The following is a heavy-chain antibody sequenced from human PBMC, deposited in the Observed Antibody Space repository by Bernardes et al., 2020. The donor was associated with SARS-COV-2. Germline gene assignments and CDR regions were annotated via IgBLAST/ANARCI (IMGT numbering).Heavy chain of an antibody. V-gene: IGHV3-48*01. CDR1: GFPFNNYG. Sequence: GGSLRLSCEASGFPFNNYGMHWVRQAPGKGLEWVSYISSSSTTVYYTDSVKGRFTISRDNAKNSLYLQMNSLRAEETAVYYCARVSRVRIELFHYQREIDVWGQGTLVTVSS. D-gene: IGHD3-10*01. CDR3: ARVSRVRIELFHYQREIDV. J-gene: IGHJ4*02. CDR2: ISSSSTTV.